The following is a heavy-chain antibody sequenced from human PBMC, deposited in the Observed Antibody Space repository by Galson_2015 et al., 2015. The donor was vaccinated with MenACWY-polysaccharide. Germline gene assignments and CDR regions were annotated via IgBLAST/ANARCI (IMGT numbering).Heavy chain of an antibody. J-gene: IGHJ6*02. CDR3: ARSRLAAAGNYYFYGMDV. CDR1: GYSFTTYW. V-gene: IGHV5-51*04. D-gene: IGHD6-13*01. Sequence: QSGAEVKKPGESLQISCKGSGYSFTTYWIAWVRQMPGKGLEWMGIIYPGDSDTRYSPSFQGQVTISADKPISTAYLQWGSLRASDTAMYYCARSRLAAAGNYYFYGMDVWGQGTTVTVSS. CDR2: IYPGDSDT.